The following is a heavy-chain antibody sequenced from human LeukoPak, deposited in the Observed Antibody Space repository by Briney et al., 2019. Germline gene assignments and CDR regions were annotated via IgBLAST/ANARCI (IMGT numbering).Heavy chain of an antibody. CDR3: AKDGVVGATAKYYFDY. V-gene: IGHV3-23*01. D-gene: IGHD1-26*01. J-gene: IGHJ4*02. CDR2: ISGSGGST. CDR1: GFTFSNYA. Sequence: GGSLRLSCAASGFTFSNYAMSWVRQAPGKGLEWVSAISGSGGSTYYADSVKGRFTISRDNSKNTLYLQMNSLRAEDTAVYYCAKDGVVGATAKYYFDYWGQGTLVTVSS.